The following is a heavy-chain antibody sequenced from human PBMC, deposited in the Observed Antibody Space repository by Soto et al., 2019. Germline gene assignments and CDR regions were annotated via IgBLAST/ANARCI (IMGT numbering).Heavy chain of an antibody. CDR3: ATLPRTIERTPAAIWSFDS. CDR1: GYSLSDLS. Sequence: VASVKVSCKVSGYSLSDLSIHWVRQAPGKGLEWMGGLDAEDGETIYAQKLQGRGTMTEDTSTDTAYMELSSLTSEDTAMYYCATLPRTIERTPAAIWSFDSWGQGTLVTVS. V-gene: IGHV1-24*01. J-gene: IGHJ4*02. D-gene: IGHD2-2*01. CDR2: LDAEDGET.